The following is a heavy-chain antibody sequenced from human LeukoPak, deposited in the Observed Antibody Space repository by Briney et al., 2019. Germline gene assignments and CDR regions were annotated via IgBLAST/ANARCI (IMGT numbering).Heavy chain of an antibody. CDR3: ARDFYDFWSGYSAHDAFDI. CDR2: ISYDGSNK. CDR1: GFTFSSYA. V-gene: IGHV3-30-3*01. Sequence: GRSLRLSCAASGFTFSSYAMHWVRQAPGKGREWVAVISYDGSNKYYADSVKGRFTISRDNSKNTLYLQMNSLRAEDTAVYYCARDFYDFWSGYSAHDAFDIWGQGTMVTVSS. J-gene: IGHJ3*02. D-gene: IGHD3-3*01.